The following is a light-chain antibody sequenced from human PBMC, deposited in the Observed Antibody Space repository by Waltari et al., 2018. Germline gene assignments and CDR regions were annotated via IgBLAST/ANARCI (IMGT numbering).Light chain of an antibody. CDR2: DAS. CDR1: QGISNS. V-gene: IGKV1-NL1*01. Sequence: DIQMTQSPSSLSASVGDRVSTTCRASQGISNSLAWYQQRPGKAPKLLIYDASRLESGVPSRFSGSGSGTDYTLTISSLQPEDFATYYCQQYYTSAHDFGEGTKVEIK. J-gene: IGKJ4*01. CDR3: QQYYTSAHD.